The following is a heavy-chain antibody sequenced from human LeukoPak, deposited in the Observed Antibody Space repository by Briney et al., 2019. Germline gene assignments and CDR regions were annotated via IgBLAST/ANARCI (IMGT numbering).Heavy chain of an antibody. D-gene: IGHD3-3*01. J-gene: IGHJ6*03. CDR3: AREYFWLTAYYYMDV. CDR2: ISSTGNT. CDR1: IGSFSSHY. V-gene: IGHV4-4*07. Sequence: SETLSLTCAVYIGSFSSHYWTWIRQPAGKGLEWIGRISSTGNTNFNPSLKSRVTMSADTSKNQFSLQLSSVTAADTAVYYCAREYFWLTAYYYMDVWGKGTTVTISS.